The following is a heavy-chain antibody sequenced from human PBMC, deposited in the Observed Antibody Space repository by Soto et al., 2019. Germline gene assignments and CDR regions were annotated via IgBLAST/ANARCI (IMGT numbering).Heavy chain of an antibody. CDR3: ARDWGLHYYGSGGS. CDR2: IYSSGST. Sequence: ASETLSLTCTVSGGSISSYYWSWIRQPAGKGLEWIGHIYSSGSTNYNPSLKSRVTMSVDTSKNQFSLKLSSVTAADTAMYYCARDWGLHYYGSGGSWGQGILVTVSS. J-gene: IGHJ5*02. V-gene: IGHV4-4*07. CDR1: GGSISSYY. D-gene: IGHD3-10*01.